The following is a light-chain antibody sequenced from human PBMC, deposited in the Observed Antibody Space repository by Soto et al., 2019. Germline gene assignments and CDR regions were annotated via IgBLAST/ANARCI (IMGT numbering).Light chain of an antibody. CDR1: QRVGRD. CDR3: QQRTNWPCT. CDR2: DAT. Sequence: EIVLTQSPATLSLSPGERATLSCRASQRVGRDLAWYQQKRGQAPRHVIYDATARAIGIPARFSGSGSGTDFTLTISSLEPEDFAVYYCQQRTNWPCTFGQGTKLEIK. J-gene: IGKJ2*02. V-gene: IGKV3-11*01.